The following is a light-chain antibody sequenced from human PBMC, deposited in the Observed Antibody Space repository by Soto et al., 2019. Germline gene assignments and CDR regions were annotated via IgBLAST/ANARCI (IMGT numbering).Light chain of an antibody. V-gene: IGKV1-12*01. J-gene: IGKJ2*01. CDR2: AAS. CDR1: QGISRW. Sequence: DIQMTQSPSSVSASVGDRVTITCRASQGISRWLAWYQQKPGKAPNLLISAASSLQSGVPSRFSGSGSGTDLTLTISGLQPEGFATYYCQQTSSFPLYTFGQGTKVQIK. CDR3: QQTSSFPLYT.